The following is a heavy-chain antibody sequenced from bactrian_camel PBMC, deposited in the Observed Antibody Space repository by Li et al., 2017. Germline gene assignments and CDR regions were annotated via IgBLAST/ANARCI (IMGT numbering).Heavy chain of an antibody. CDR3: AANSMFGCPALAPSNFRY. D-gene: IGHD1*01. V-gene: IGHV3S1*01. Sequence: HVQLVESGGASVQAGGSLRLSCAASGYTYNRNCMAWFRQAPGKEREGVARIATGSGNTYYADSVKGRFTISQSNAANTVYLQMNSLKPEDTAMYYCAANSMFGCPALAPSNFRYWGQGTQVTVS. CDR1: GYTYNRNC. J-gene: IGHJ6*01. CDR2: IATGSGNT.